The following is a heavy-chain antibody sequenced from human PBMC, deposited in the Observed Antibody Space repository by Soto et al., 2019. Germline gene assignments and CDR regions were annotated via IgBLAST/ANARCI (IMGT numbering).Heavy chain of an antibody. D-gene: IGHD3-10*01. CDR3: AREVTYYYGSGSYFDP. CDR2: IYYSGST. CDR1: GGSVSSGSYY. V-gene: IGHV4-61*01. Sequence: SETLSLTCTVSGGSVSSGSYYWSWIRQPPGKGLEWIGYIYYSGSTNYNPSLKSRVTISVDTSKNQFSLKLSSVTAADTAVYYCAREVTYYYGSGSYFDPWGQGTLVTVSS. J-gene: IGHJ5*02.